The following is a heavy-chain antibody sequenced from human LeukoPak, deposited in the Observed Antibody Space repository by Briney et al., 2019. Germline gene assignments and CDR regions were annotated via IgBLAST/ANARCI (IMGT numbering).Heavy chain of an antibody. V-gene: IGHV4-59*01. J-gene: IGHJ4*02. D-gene: IGHD4-23*01. CDR2: IYYSGRT. CDR1: GGSISSYY. Sequence: SETLSLTCTVSGGSISSYYWSWIRQPPGKGLEWIGYIYYSGRTNYNPSLKSRVTISVDTSKNQFSLKLTSVTAADTAVYYCARMTYGGNSGEDLDFWGQGTLVTVSS. CDR3: ARMTYGGNSGEDLDF.